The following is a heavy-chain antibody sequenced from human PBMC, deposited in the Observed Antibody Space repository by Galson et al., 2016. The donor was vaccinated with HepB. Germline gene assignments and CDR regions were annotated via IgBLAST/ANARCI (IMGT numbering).Heavy chain of an antibody. CDR2: IGRSGIAI. V-gene: IGHV3-48*03. CDR3: ARDGHDSGEPNHFDY. J-gene: IGHJ4*02. Sequence: SLRLSCAASGFTFSSYEMNWVRQAPGKGLEWISYIGRSGIAIYYADSARGRFTISRDNTKNSLYLQMNSLRAEDTAVYYCARDGHDSGEPNHFDYWGQGTLVTVSS. D-gene: IGHD4-17*01. CDR1: GFTFSSYE.